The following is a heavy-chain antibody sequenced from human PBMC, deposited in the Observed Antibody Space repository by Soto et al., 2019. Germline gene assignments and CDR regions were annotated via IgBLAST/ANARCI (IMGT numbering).Heavy chain of an antibody. CDR1: GGSISRGYY. CDR2: IYHTGNT. D-gene: IGHD3-22*01. CDR3: ARVFDSSGFFYIFDY. J-gene: IGHJ4*02. V-gene: IGHV4-31*03. Sequence: SETLSRTCTVSGGSISRGYYWSCIRQQPGEGLEWIGFIYHTGNTFYNPSLESRVTISVDTSKKHFSLELTSATAADTAVYYCARVFDSSGFFYIFDYWGQRTLVTVSS.